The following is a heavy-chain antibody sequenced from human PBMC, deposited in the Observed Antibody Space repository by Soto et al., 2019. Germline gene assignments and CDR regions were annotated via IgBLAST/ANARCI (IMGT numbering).Heavy chain of an antibody. CDR2: FGGDSRPI. J-gene: IGHJ4*02. CDR3: ARDLGWAFDY. D-gene: IGHD6-19*01. CDR1: GFTFSTCS. Sequence: EVQLVESGGGLVQPGGSLRLSCAASGFTFSTCSMNWVRQAPGRGLEWIAYFGGDSRPISYADSVKGRFTISRDNAKNSLYLQMDSLRDEDTAVYYCARDLGWAFDYWGQGTLVTVSS. V-gene: IGHV3-48*02.